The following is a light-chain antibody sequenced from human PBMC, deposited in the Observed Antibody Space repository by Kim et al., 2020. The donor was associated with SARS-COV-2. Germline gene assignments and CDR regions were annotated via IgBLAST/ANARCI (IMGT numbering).Light chain of an antibody. J-gene: IGKJ2*01. V-gene: IGKV3-11*01. CDR3: QQRSNWPPYT. Sequence: LSPGESATPPCRASQSVSSYLAWYQQKPGQAPRLLIYDASNRATGIPARFSGSGSGTEFTLTISSLEPEDFAVYYCQQRSNWPPYTFGQGTKLEI. CDR2: DAS. CDR1: QSVSSY.